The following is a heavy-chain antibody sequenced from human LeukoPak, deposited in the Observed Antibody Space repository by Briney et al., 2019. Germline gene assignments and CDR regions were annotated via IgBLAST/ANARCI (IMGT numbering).Heavy chain of an antibody. CDR1: GFTFSNFA. D-gene: IGHD3-22*01. V-gene: IGHV3-23*01. J-gene: IGHJ4*02. CDR2: ISANGGAT. CDR3: AKRYYYDSSGYSPFDY. Sequence: PGGSLRLSCAASGFTFSNFAMSWVRQAPGKGLECVSLISANGGATYYADSVKGRFTISRDNSKNTLYLQMNSLRAEDTAVYYCAKRYYYDSSGYSPFDYWGQGTLVTVSS.